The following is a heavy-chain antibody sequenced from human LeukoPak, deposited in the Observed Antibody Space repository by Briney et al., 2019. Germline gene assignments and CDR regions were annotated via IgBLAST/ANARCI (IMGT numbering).Heavy chain of an antibody. CDR2: IIPIFGTA. J-gene: IGHJ6*03. V-gene: IGHV1-69*13. Sequence: ASVKVSCKASGGTFSSYAISWVRQAPGQGLEWMGGIIPIFGTANYAQKFQGRVTITADESTSTAYMELSSLRSEDTAVYYCARTRGYDSSGYHPGYYYYYMDVWGKGTTVTIS. D-gene: IGHD3-22*01. CDR3: ARTRGYDSSGYHPGYYYYYMDV. CDR1: GGTFSSYA.